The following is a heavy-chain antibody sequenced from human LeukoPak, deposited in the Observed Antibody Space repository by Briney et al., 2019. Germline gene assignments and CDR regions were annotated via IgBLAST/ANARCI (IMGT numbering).Heavy chain of an antibody. CDR2: ISYDGSNK. CDR1: GFTFSSYG. V-gene: IGHV3-30*18. Sequence: GRSLRLSCAASGFTFSSYGMHWVRQAPGKGLEWVAVISYDGSNKYYADSVKGRFTISRDNSKNTLYLQMNSLRAEDTAVYYCAKSTLAYWGQGTLVTVSS. CDR3: AKSTLAY. J-gene: IGHJ4*02.